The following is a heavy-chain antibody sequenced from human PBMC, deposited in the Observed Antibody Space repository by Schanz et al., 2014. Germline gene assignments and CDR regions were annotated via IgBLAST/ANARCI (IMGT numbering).Heavy chain of an antibody. D-gene: IGHD3-10*01. CDR3: ERAIRFGDMPV. J-gene: IGHJ6*02. CDR1: GYTFISYG. Sequence: QVQLVQSGAEVKKPGASVKVSCKASGYTFISYGIKWVRQAPGQGLEWMGWISTYNGHTDYAQKLQGRVTVTTDTSTSTAYVDLKNLRSKVTAVYFCERAIRFGDMPVWGQGTTIAVSS. V-gene: IGHV1-18*01. CDR2: ISTYNGHT.